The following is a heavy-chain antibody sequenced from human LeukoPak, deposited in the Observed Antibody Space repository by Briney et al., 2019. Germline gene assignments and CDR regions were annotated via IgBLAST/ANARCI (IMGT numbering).Heavy chain of an antibody. V-gene: IGHV4-31*03. CDR1: GGSISSGGYY. Sequence: SSETLSLTCTVSGGSISSGGYYWSWIRQHPGKGLEWIGYIYYSGSTYYNPSLKSRVTISVDTSKNQFSLKLSSVTAADTAVYYCARALHGGSGINWFDPWGQGSLVTVSS. CDR2: IYYSGST. CDR3: ARALHGGSGINWFDP. D-gene: IGHD3-10*01. J-gene: IGHJ5*02.